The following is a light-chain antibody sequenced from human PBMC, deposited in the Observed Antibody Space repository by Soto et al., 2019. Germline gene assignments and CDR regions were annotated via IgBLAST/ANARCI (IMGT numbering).Light chain of an antibody. J-gene: IGLJ3*02. CDR2: ANT. CDR3: QSFDSSLTGWV. CDR1: SSNIGAGYD. Sequence: QLVLTQPPSVSGAPGQRVTISCTGSSSNIGAGYDVHWYQQLPGTAPTLLISANTDRPSGVPDRFSGSKSGTSASLAITGLQTEDEADYYCQSFDSSLTGWVFGGGTKVTVL. V-gene: IGLV1-40*01.